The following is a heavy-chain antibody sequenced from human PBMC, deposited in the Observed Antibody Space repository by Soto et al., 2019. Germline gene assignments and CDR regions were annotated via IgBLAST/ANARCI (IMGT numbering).Heavy chain of an antibody. CDR1: GGTFSSYA. D-gene: IGHD6-6*01. Sequence: QVQLVQSGDEVKKPGSSVKVSCKASGGTFSSYAISWVRQAPGQGLAWMGGIIPIFGTANYAQNFQGRVTITADESTSTAYMELSSLRSVDTAVYYCARTPTARIWFDPWVQGTLVNVSS. CDR3: ARTPTARIWFDP. J-gene: IGHJ5*02. CDR2: IIPIFGTA. V-gene: IGHV1-69*01.